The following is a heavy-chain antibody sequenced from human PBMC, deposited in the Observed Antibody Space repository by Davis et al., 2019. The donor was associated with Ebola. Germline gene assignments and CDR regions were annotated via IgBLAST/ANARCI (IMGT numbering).Heavy chain of an antibody. CDR3: ARNYYSNSVDS. Sequence: GGSLRLSCKASGYSFTNYWINWVRQMPGKGLEWMGRIDPLDSHTNYSPSFQGQVTFSIDKSISTAYLQWSSLEASDTAMYFCARNYYSNSVDSWGQGTLVTIAS. CDR2: IDPLDSHT. CDR1: GYSFTNYW. V-gene: IGHV5-10-1*04. J-gene: IGHJ4*02. D-gene: IGHD3-22*01.